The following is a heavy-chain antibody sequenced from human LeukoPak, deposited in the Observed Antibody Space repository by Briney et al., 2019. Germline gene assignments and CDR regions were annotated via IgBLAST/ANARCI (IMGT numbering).Heavy chain of an antibody. CDR1: GLTLSNYW. Sequence: GSLRLSCTASGLTLSNYWMIWVRQAPGKGLQWVAKIKQDGSEKYYVDSVKGRFTISRDNAENSLYLQMNSLRVEDTAVYYCAARSSGNPYFWGQGTLVTVSS. V-gene: IGHV3-7*03. J-gene: IGHJ4*02. D-gene: IGHD1-26*01. CDR3: AARSSGNPYF. CDR2: IKQDGSEK.